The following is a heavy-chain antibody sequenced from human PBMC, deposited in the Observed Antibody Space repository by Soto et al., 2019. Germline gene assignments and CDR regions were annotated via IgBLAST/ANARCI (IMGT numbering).Heavy chain of an antibody. J-gene: IGHJ6*02. CDR1: GGTFSSYA. CDR2: IIPIFGTA. CDR3: ARVRDYYGSGSVAYYYYGMDV. Sequence: SVKVSCKASGGTFSSYAISWVRQAPGQGLEWMGGIIPIFGTANYAQKFQGRVTITADESTSTAYMELSSLRSEDTAVYYCARVRDYYGSGSVAYYYYGMDVWGQGTTVTVS. V-gene: IGHV1-69*13. D-gene: IGHD3-10*01.